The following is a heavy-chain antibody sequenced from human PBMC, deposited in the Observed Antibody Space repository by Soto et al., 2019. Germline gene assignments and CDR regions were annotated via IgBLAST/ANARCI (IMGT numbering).Heavy chain of an antibody. CDR1: GFTFSSYG. D-gene: IGHD3-22*01. CDR2: ISYDGSNK. CDR3: AKDSDSSGYYETHGCDY. Sequence: SLRLSCAASGFTFSSYGMHWVRQAPGKGLEWVAVISYDGSNKYYADSVKGRFTISRDNSKNTLYLQMNSLRAEDTAVYYCAKDSDSSGYYETHGCDYWGQGTLVTVS. J-gene: IGHJ4*02. V-gene: IGHV3-30*18.